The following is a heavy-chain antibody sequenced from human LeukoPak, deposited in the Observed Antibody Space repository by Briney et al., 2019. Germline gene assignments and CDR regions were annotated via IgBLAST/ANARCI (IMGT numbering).Heavy chain of an antibody. CDR3: ASLLWGYYFDY. J-gene: IGHJ4*02. CDR1: GYTFTDYY. D-gene: IGHD3-10*01. V-gene: IGHV1-2*06. CDR2: INPNSGGT. Sequence: ASVRVSCKASGYTFTDYYIHWVRQAPGQGLEWMRRINPNSGGTNYAQKFQGRVTMTRDTSITTAYMELSSLRSDDTAVYYCASLLWGYYFDYWGQGTLVTVSS.